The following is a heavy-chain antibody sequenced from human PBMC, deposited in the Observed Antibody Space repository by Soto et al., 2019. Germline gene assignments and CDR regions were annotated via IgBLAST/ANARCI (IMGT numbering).Heavy chain of an antibody. CDR2: IGAYNGNT. J-gene: IGHJ6*03. CDR3: ARVRQLVGYFYYYMDV. Sequence: ASVKVSCKAPAYTFTSYDITMVIHATGQGVEWRGGIGAYNGNTHCTQRLQGRVTMTTRPSASTAYMELRGLRSDDTAVYYCARVRQLVGYFYYYMDVWGKGITVTVSS. V-gene: IGHV1-18*01. D-gene: IGHD6-6*01. CDR1: AYTFTSYD.